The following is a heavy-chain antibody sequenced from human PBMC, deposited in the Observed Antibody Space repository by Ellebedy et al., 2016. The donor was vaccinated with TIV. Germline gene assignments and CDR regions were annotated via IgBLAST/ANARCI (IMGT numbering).Heavy chain of an antibody. CDR1: GFTFANYA. CDR2: IRGRDGRT. J-gene: IGHJ4*02. Sequence: GESLKISCAASGFTFANYAMTWVRQVPGKGLEWFSSIRGRDGRTSYPDSAKGRFTISRDNSKNTLFLQMNNLRVEDTAMYYCARDDALDGGYLDSWGQGTLVTVSS. V-gene: IGHV3-23*01. CDR3: ARDDALDGGYLDS. D-gene: IGHD3-16*01.